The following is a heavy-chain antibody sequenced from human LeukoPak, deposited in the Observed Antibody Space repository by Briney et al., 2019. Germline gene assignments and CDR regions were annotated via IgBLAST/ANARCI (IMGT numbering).Heavy chain of an antibody. J-gene: IGHJ4*02. Sequence: GGSLKISCQGSGYSFTSYWIGWVRQVPGKGLEGMGIIYPGDSDTRYSPSFQGQVTISADKSISTAYLQWSSLKASDTAMYYCARKYCSSTSCYPFDYWGQGTLVTVSS. D-gene: IGHD2-2*01. CDR2: IYPGDSDT. CDR3: ARKYCSSTSCYPFDY. CDR1: GYSFTSYW. V-gene: IGHV5-51*01.